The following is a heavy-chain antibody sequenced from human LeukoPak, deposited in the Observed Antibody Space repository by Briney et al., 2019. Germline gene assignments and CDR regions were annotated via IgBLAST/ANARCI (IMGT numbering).Heavy chain of an antibody. Sequence: GGSLRLSCAASGFTFSSYGMHWVRQAPGKGLEWVAVISYDGSNKYYADSVKGRFTTSRDNSKNTLYLQMNSLRAEDTAVYYCAKDRSRYFDYWGQGTLVTVSS. V-gene: IGHV3-30*18. CDR3: AKDRSRYFDY. CDR1: GFTFSSYG. J-gene: IGHJ4*02. CDR2: ISYDGSNK.